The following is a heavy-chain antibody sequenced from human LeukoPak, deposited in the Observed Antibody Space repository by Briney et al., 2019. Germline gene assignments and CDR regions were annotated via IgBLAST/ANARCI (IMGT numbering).Heavy chain of an antibody. CDR3: ASQGFHYYGEYGVRY. J-gene: IGHJ4*02. CDR1: GGSISSYY. CDR2: IYYSGST. V-gene: IGHV4-59*01. Sequence: SETLSLTCTVSGGSISSYYWSWIRQPTGKGLEWIGYIYYSGSTNYNPSLKSRVTISVDTSKNQFSLKLSSVTAADTAVYYCASQGFHYYGEYGVRYWGQGTLVTVSS. D-gene: IGHD4-17*01.